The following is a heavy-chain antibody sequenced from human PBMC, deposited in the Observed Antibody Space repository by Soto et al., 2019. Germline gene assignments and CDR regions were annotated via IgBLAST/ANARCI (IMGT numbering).Heavy chain of an antibody. Sequence: PGGSLRLSCAASGFTFSSYAMSWVRQAPGKGLEWVSAISGSGGSTYYADSVKGRFTISRDNSKNTLYLQMNSLRAEDTAVYYCANLDIAIFGVVIRGPLYYGMDVWGQGTTVTVSS. CDR1: GFTFSSYA. D-gene: IGHD3-3*01. CDR2: ISGSGGST. CDR3: ANLDIAIFGVVIRGPLYYGMDV. V-gene: IGHV3-23*01. J-gene: IGHJ6*02.